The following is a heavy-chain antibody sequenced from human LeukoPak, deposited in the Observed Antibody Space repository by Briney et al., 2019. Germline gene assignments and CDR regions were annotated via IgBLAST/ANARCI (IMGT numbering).Heavy chain of an antibody. CDR2: IYYSGST. CDR3: ARSRKNDCTSTSCYTDY. J-gene: IGHJ4*02. D-gene: IGHD2-2*02. CDR1: GGSISSSNYY. Sequence: SETLSLTCTVSGGSISSSNYYWGWIRQPPGKGLEWIGSIYYSGSTYYNPSLKSRVTISVDTSENQFSLKLNSLTAADTAVYYCARSRKNDCTSTSCYTDYWGQGALVTVSS. V-gene: IGHV4-39*01.